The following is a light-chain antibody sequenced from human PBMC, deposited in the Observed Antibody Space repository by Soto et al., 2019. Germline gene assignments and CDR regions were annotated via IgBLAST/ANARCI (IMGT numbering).Light chain of an antibody. J-gene: IGLJ1*01. V-gene: IGLV2-14*01. Sequence: QSVLTQPASVSGSPGQSITISCTGTSSDFGGYNYVSWYQQHPGKAPKVMIHDVSNRPSGVSNRFSGSKSGNTASLTISGLQAEDEADYYCSSYTSSSTLYVFGTGTKVTVL. CDR2: DVS. CDR1: SSDFGGYNY. CDR3: SSYTSSSTLYV.